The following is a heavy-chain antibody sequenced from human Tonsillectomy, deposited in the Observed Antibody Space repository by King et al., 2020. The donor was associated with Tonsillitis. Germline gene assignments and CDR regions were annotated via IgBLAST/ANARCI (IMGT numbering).Heavy chain of an antibody. J-gene: IGHJ4*02. D-gene: IGHD4-17*01. CDR1: GFNFDDFA. V-gene: IGHV3-9*01. CDR2: ISWDCGTM. Sequence: QLVQSGGGLVQPGRSLRLSCAVSGFNFDDFAMHWVRQAPGKGLEWVSGISWDCGTMVYRDYVQGQFTISRENAKNSLYLQMKSRTSEDTAFDYCARVPYGDPPAFDSWGQGTLVTVSS. CDR3: ARVPYGDPPAFDS.